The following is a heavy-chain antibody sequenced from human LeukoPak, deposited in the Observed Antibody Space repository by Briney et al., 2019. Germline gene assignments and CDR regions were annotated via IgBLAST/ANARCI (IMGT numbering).Heavy chain of an antibody. Sequence: PGGSLRLSCAASGFAVSDNYMTWVRQAPGKGLEWVSVISGRGDRTSYADSVRGRFTISRDNSRNTLFLQMDSLRVEDTAIYYCAKDYYSSVSPYFDSWGQGTPVTVSS. CDR1: GFAVSDNY. J-gene: IGHJ4*02. D-gene: IGHD6-25*01. CDR3: AKDYYSSVSPYFDS. V-gene: IGHV3-23*01. CDR2: ISGRGDRT.